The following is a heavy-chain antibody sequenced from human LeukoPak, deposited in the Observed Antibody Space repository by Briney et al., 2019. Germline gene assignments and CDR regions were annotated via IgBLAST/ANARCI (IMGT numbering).Heavy chain of an antibody. D-gene: IGHD3-10*01. V-gene: IGHV3-23*01. Sequence: GGSLRLSCAASGFTFSSYAMSWVRHAPGKGLEWVSAISVGGGSTYYADSVKGRFTISRDNSKNTLYLQMNSLRAEDTAVYYCAKRSQSGVVFFDYWGQGTLVTVSS. CDR3: AKRSQSGVVFFDY. J-gene: IGHJ4*02. CDR2: ISVGGGST. CDR1: GFTFSSYA.